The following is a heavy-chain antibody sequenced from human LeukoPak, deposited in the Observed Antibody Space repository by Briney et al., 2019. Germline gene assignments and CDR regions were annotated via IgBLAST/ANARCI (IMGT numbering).Heavy chain of an antibody. CDR3: ARVYSSSFYYYYMDV. V-gene: IGHV1-18*01. J-gene: IGHJ6*03. CDR2: ISAYNGNT. Sequence: ASVKVSCKASGYTFTSYGISWVRQAPGQGLEWMGWISAYNGNTNYAQKLQGRVTMTTDTSTSTAYMELRSLRSDDTAVYYCARVYSSSFYYYYMDVWGKGTTVTVSS. D-gene: IGHD6-6*01. CDR1: GYTFTSYG.